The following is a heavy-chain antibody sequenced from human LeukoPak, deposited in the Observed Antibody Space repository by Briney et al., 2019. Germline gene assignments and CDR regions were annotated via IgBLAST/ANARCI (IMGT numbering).Heavy chain of an antibody. V-gene: IGHV4-59*01. CDR3: VKHGSGWSFDY. CDR1: SASISSYY. D-gene: IGHD6-19*01. J-gene: IGHJ4*02. Sequence: SETLSLTCTVSSASISSYYWGWIRQSPGKGLEWIGYIQNTGGTNYNPSLKSRVSISKDTSKNQFSLQVRSVTAADTAVYYCVKHGSGWSFDYWGQGTLVTVSS. CDR2: IQNTGGT.